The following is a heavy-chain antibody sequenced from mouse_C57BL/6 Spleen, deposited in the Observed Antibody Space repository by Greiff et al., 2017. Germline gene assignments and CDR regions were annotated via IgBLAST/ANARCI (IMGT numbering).Heavy chain of an antibody. Sequence: QVQLQQSGAELARPGASVKLSCKASGYTFTSYGISWVKQRTGQGLEWIGEIYPRSGNTYYNEKFKGKDTLTADKSSSTAYMELRSLTSEDSAVYFCARGSITTVVATDYWGQGTTRTVSS. CDR2: IYPRSGNT. J-gene: IGHJ2*01. CDR1: GYTFTSYG. V-gene: IGHV1-81*01. D-gene: IGHD1-1*01. CDR3: ARGSITTVVATDY.